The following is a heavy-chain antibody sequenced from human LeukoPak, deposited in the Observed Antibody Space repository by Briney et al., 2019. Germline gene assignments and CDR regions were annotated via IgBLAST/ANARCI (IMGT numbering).Heavy chain of an antibody. CDR2: INPNSGGT. Sequence: GASVKVSCKVSGYTLTELSMHWVRQAPGQGLEWMGWINPNSGGTNYAQKFQGRVTMTRDTSISTAYMELSRLRSDDTAVYYCARGGYYGSGRGYYYYYMDVWGKGTTVTISS. CDR3: ARGGYYGSGRGYYYYYMDV. V-gene: IGHV1-2*02. CDR1: GYTLTELS. D-gene: IGHD3-10*01. J-gene: IGHJ6*03.